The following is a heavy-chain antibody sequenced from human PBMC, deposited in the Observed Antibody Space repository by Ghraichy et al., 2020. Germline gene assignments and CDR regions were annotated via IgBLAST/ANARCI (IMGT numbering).Heavy chain of an antibody. D-gene: IGHD3-16*01. CDR1: GFTFSSYS. Sequence: GGSLRLSCAASGFTFSSYSMNWVRQAPGKGLEWVSSISSSRSYIYYADSVKGRFTISRDNAKNSLYLQMNSLRAEDTAVYYCARDREEGDYYYYGMDVWGQGTTVTVSS. CDR3: ARDREEGDYYYYGMDV. V-gene: IGHV3-21*01. CDR2: ISSSRSYI. J-gene: IGHJ6*02.